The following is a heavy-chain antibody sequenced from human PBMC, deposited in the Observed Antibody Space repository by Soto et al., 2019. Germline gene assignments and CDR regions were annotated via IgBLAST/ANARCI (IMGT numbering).Heavy chain of an antibody. CDR2: LYWDDDK. Sequence: QITLKESGPTLVKPTQTLTLTCTFSGFSLSTSGVGVGWIRQPPGKALEWLALLYWDDDKRYSPSLKSRLTITKETTKNQVVLTMAHMDPVDTATYYCAHSSSWYWYCGYLGQGNLVTVSS. CDR1: GFSLSTSGVG. CDR3: AHSSSWYWYCGY. J-gene: IGHJ4*02. V-gene: IGHV2-5*02. D-gene: IGHD6-13*01.